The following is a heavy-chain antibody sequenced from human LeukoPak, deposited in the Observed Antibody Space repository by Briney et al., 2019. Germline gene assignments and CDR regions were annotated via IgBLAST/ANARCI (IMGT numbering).Heavy chain of an antibody. D-gene: IGHD6-19*01. CDR3: ARDILGGGWRTGDY. CDR2: ISYDGSNK. J-gene: IGHJ4*02. V-gene: IGHV3-30-3*01. CDR1: GFTFSSYA. Sequence: AGGSLRLSCAASGFTFSSYAMHWVRQAPGKGLEWVAVISYDGSNKYYADSVKGRFTISRDNSKNTLYLQMNSLRAEDTAVYYCARDILGGGWRTGDYWGQGTLVTVSS.